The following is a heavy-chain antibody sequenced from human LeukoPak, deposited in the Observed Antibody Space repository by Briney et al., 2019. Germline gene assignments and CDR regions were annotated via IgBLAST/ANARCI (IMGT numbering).Heavy chain of an antibody. D-gene: IGHD1-26*01. J-gene: IGHJ4*02. CDR3: ARRGATGYYFDY. V-gene: IGHV4-59*08. CDR2: IYYSGIT. CDR1: GGSISSQY. Sequence: SETLSLTCTVSGGSISSQYWSLIRQPPGKGLEWIGYIYYSGITKYSPSLKSRVTVSVDTSKNQFSLKLNSVSAADTAVYYCARRGATGYYFDYWGQGTLVTVSS.